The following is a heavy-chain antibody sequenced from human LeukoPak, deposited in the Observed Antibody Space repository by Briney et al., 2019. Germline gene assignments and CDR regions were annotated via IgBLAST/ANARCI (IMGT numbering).Heavy chain of an antibody. D-gene: IGHD5-18*01. J-gene: IGHJ4*02. Sequence: GRSLRLSCAASGFTFSSYAMHWVRQAPGKGLEWVAVISYDGSNKYYADSVKGRFTISRDNSKNTLYLQMNSLRAEDTAVYYCARGGEYSYGYYFDYWGQGTLVTVSS. CDR3: ARGGEYSYGYYFDY. CDR1: GFTFSSYA. V-gene: IGHV3-30*04. CDR2: ISYDGSNK.